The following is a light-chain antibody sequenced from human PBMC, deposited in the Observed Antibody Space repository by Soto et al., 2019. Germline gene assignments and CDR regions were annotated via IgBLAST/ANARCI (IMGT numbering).Light chain of an antibody. V-gene: IGLV2-14*01. Sequence: QPALTQPASVSGSPGQSITISCTGSNSDIGGYNYVSWYQQHPGKAPKLLIYEVSTRPSGISNRFSGSKSGNTASLTISGLQAEDEADYYCTSFTSSSTLVFGTGTKVTVL. CDR2: EVS. J-gene: IGLJ1*01. CDR3: TSFTSSSTLV. CDR1: NSDIGGYNY.